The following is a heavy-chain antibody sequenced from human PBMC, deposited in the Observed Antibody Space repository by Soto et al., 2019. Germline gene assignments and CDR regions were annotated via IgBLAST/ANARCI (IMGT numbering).Heavy chain of an antibody. Sequence: QVQLVQSGAEVKKPGASVKVSCKASGYTFTSYGISWVRQAPGQGLEWMGWISAYNGNTNYAQKLQGRVTMTTDTSTXXAXMXXRSLRSDDTAVYYCARDLPSYDYVWGSYRYTPFDYWGQGTLVTVSS. CDR2: ISAYNGNT. CDR3: ARDLPSYDYVWGSYRYTPFDY. J-gene: IGHJ4*02. D-gene: IGHD3-16*02. V-gene: IGHV1-18*01. CDR1: GYTFTSYG.